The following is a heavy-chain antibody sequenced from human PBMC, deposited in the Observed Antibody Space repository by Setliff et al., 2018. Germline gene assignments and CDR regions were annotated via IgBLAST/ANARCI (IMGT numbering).Heavy chain of an antibody. CDR3: ARRRYYYDSSGYRWGGFYFDY. D-gene: IGHD3-22*01. CDR1: GYTLTELS. Sequence: ASVKVSCKVSGYTLTELSMHWVRQAPGQGLEWMGWINPNSGGTNYAQKFQGWVTMTRDTSISTAYMELSRLRSDDTAVYYCARRRYYYDSSGYRWGGFYFDYWGQGTLVTVSS. CDR2: INPNSGGT. V-gene: IGHV1-2*04. J-gene: IGHJ4*02.